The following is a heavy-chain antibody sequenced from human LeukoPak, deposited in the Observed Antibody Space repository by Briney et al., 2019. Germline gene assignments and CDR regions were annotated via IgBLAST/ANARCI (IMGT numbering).Heavy chain of an antibody. CDR1: GYTFTSYY. D-gene: IGHD6-6*01. J-gene: IGHJ3*02. CDR3: ARVGRSIAAYYAFDI. Sequence: GASVKVSCKASGYTFTSYYMHWVRQAPGQGLEWMGIINPSGGSTSYAQKFQGRVTMTRDTSTSTVYMELSSLRSEDTAVYYCARVGRSIAAYYAFDIWGQGTMVTVSS. V-gene: IGHV1-46*01. CDR2: INPSGGST.